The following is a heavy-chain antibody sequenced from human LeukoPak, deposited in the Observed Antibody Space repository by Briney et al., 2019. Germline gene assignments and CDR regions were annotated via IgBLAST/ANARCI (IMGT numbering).Heavy chain of an antibody. J-gene: IGHJ4*02. CDR1: GGTLNSYA. D-gene: IGHD5-18*01. CDR3: ALEHVETAMAFDY. Sequence: ASVKASCKPSGGTLNSYATSWGRQSPGQRLEWTGGTIPIFATANYAQQFQGRVTITADESTSTACMHLTSLRSEHTALHSFALEHVETAMAFDYWGQATLVTVSS. CDR2: TIPIFATA. V-gene: IGHV1-69*13.